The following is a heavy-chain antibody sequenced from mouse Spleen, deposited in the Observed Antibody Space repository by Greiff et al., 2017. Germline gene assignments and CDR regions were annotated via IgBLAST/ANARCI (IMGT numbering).Heavy chain of an antibody. J-gene: IGHJ4*01. CDR1: GFTFSDFY. D-gene: IGHD2-1*01. CDR3: ARDAIYGNPDY. CDR2: SRNKANDYTT. V-gene: IGHV7-1*01. Sequence: EVKVVESGGGLVQSGRSLRLSCATSGFTFSDFYMEWVRQAPGKGLEWIAASRNKANDYTTEYSASVKGRFIVSRDTSQSILYLQMNALRAEDTAIYYCARDAIYGNPDYWGQGTSVTVSS.